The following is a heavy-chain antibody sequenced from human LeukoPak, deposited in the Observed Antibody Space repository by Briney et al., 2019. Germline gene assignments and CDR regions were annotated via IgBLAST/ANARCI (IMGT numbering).Heavy chain of an antibody. CDR3: AKTSIAARPDV. CDR1: GFTVSSNY. J-gene: IGHJ6*04. D-gene: IGHD6-6*01. V-gene: IGHV3-53*01. CDR2: IYSGGST. Sequence: GGSLRLSCAASGFTVSSNYMSWVRQAPGKGLEWVSVIYSGGSTYYADSVKGRFTISRDNSKNTLYLQMNSLRAEDTAVYYCAKTSIAARPDVWGKGTTVTVSS.